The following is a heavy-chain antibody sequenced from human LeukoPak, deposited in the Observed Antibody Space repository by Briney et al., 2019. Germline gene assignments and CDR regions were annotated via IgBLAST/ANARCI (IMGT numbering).Heavy chain of an antibody. CDR1: GFTFSSYS. Sequence: GGSLRLSCAASGFTFSSYSINWVRQAPGKGLEWVSYISSSSSTIYYADSVKGRFTISRDNANNSLCLQMNSLRAEDTAVYYCARRKDSGSQSHDYWGQGTLVTVSS. D-gene: IGHD1-26*01. J-gene: IGHJ4*02. CDR2: ISSSSSTI. V-gene: IGHV3-48*01. CDR3: ARRKDSGSQSHDY.